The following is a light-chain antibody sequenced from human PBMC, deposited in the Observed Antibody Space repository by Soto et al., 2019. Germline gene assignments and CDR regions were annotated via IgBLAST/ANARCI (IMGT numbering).Light chain of an antibody. CDR2: DVA. V-gene: IGLV2-14*01. Sequence: QSVLTQPASVSASPGQSIAISCTGTSSDVGAYNYVSWYQQPPGKAPTLIIYDVAVRPSGVSGRFSGSKSANTASLTISGLQAEDEGDYYCTSYTTSTIVAFGGGTKVTVL. CDR3: TSYTTSTIVA. CDR1: SSDVGAYNY. J-gene: IGLJ2*01.